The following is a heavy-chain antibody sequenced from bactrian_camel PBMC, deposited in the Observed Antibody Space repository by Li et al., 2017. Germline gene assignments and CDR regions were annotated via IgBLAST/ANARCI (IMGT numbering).Heavy chain of an antibody. Sequence: VQLVESGGGSVQPGGSLTLSCAASGFRFSNYAMSWVRQAPGKGPEWISSIDNGGSLTYYADSVKGRFTISRDNDKNTLYLQMNSLKPEDTAAYYCAAEIGGSWYIRDYWGQGTQVTVS. CDR2: IDNGGSLT. V-gene: IGHV3S31*01. J-gene: IGHJ4*01. D-gene: IGHD6*01. CDR1: GFRFSNYA. CDR3: AAEIGGSWYIRDY.